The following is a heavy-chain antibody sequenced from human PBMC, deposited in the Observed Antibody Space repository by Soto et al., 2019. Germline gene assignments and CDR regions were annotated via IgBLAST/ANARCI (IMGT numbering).Heavy chain of an antibody. J-gene: IGHJ4*02. CDR1: GYSSSRYA. CDR2: INRGKGAA. CDR3: VREGARFAGDF. V-gene: IGHV1-3*01. D-gene: IGHD3-10*01. Sequence: QVQLVQSGAEVKKPGASLRISCKASGYSSSRYAMNWVRQAPGQGLEWMGWINRGKGAARSSSTFQARLTITGDTSANTVFRDLTGLKVEDTAVYYCVREGARFAGDFWGPGTLVTVS.